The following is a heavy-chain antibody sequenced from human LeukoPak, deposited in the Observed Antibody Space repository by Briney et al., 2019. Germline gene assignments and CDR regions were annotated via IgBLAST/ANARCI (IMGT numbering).Heavy chain of an antibody. V-gene: IGHV3-30*03. CDR1: GFTFSSYG. CDR3: ARAQYSSGIFDY. J-gene: IGHJ4*02. D-gene: IGHD6-19*01. CDR2: ISYDGSNK. Sequence: GRSLRLSCAASGFTFSSYGMHWVRQAPGKGLEWVAVISYDGSNKYYADSVKGRFTISRDNSKNTLYLQTNSLRAEDTAVYYCARAQYSSGIFDYWGQGTLVTVSS.